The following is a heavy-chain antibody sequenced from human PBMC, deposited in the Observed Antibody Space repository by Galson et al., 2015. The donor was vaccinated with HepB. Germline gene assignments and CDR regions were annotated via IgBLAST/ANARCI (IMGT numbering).Heavy chain of an antibody. V-gene: IGHV3-49*03. Sequence: SLRLSCAASGFTFGDYAMSWFRQAPGKGLEWVGFIRSKAYGGTTEYAASVKGRFTISRDDSKSIAYLQMNSLKTEDTAVYYCTRVIFGVVSTFDYWGQGTLVTVSS. CDR3: TRVIFGVVSTFDY. CDR1: GFTFGDYA. D-gene: IGHD3-3*01. J-gene: IGHJ4*02. CDR2: IRSKAYGGTT.